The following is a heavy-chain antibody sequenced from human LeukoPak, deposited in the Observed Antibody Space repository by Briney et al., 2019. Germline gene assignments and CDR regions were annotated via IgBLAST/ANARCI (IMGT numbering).Heavy chain of an antibody. Sequence: ASVKVSCKASGYTCTSYYMHWVRQAPGQGLEWMGIINPSGGSTTYAQKFQGRVTMTRDTSTSTVYMELSSLRSEDTAVYYCALYPLDYYGSRRSPRPEYYFDYWGQGTLVTVSS. CDR1: GYTCTSYY. V-gene: IGHV1-46*01. J-gene: IGHJ4*02. D-gene: IGHD3-10*01. CDR3: ALYPLDYYGSRRSPRPEYYFDY. CDR2: INPSGGST.